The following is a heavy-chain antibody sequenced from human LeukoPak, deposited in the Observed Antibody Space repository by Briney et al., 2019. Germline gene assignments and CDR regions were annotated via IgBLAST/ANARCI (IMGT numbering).Heavy chain of an antibody. CDR3: VGAFLHGPEDY. J-gene: IGHJ4*02. Sequence: GGSLRLSCAASGFTFSDYYMSWIRQAPGKGLEWVSYISSSGSTIYYADSVKGRFTISRDNSKNTLYLQMNSLRAKDTAVYYCVGAFLHGPEDYWGQGTLVTVSS. D-gene: IGHD2/OR15-2a*01. V-gene: IGHV3-11*01. CDR2: ISSSGSTI. CDR1: GFTFSDYY.